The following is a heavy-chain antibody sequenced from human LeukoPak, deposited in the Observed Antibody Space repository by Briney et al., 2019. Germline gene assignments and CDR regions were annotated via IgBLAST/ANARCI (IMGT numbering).Heavy chain of an antibody. J-gene: IGHJ4*02. CDR2: ISGDGGNT. CDR1: RFTSSSYA. V-gene: IGHV3-23*01. CDR3: PKDQYSGSYILGYFDC. D-gene: IGHD1-26*01. Sequence: GRSLRLSCAASRFTSSSYAIDWVRQAPGEGLECVSAISGDGGNTYYADSVKGRFTISRDNSKNTLYLQMNSLRAEDTAVYYCPKDQYSGSYILGYFDCWGQGTLVTVSS.